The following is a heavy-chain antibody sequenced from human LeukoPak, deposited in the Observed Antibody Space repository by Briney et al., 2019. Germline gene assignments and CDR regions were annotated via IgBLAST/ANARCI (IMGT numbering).Heavy chain of an antibody. D-gene: IGHD6-6*01. CDR1: GGTFSSYA. Sequence: ASVKVSCKASGGTFSSYAISWVRQAPGQGLEWMGGIIPIFGTANYAQKFQGRVTITADESTSTAYMELSSLRSEDTAVYYCARDRGSSSSRGAFDIWGQGTMVTVSS. J-gene: IGHJ3*02. V-gene: IGHV1-69*13. CDR2: IIPIFGTA. CDR3: ARDRGSSSSRGAFDI.